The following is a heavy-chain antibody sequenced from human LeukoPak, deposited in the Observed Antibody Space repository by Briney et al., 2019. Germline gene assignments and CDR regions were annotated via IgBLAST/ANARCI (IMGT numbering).Heavy chain of an antibody. CDR1: GGTFRNYA. V-gene: IGHV1-69*13. CDR3: ARGASDTTNGDYESYYYYMDV. Sequence: SVKVSCTASGGTFRNYAISWVRQAPGQGLEWMGGVIFFYGTTNYAQKFQGRVTITADESTGAAYMELSSLKSDDTAVYYCARGASDTTNGDYESYYYYMDVWGKGTMVTVSS. D-gene: IGHD4-17*01. J-gene: IGHJ6*03. CDR2: VIFFYGTT.